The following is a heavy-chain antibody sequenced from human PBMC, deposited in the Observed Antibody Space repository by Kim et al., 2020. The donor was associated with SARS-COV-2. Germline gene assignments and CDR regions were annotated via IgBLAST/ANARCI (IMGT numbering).Heavy chain of an antibody. CDR3: ARGTKYVWGSYRYMGYDY. J-gene: IGHJ4*02. V-gene: IGHV1-18*01. D-gene: IGHD3-16*02. CDR1: DYTFISYG. Sequence: ASVKVSCTASDYTFISYGISWVRQAPGEGLEWMGWISAFNANTNYAQKFQGRVIMTTDTATSTAYMELRSLRYDDTAVYYCARGTKYVWGSYRYMGYDYWGQGTLVTVSS. CDR2: ISAFNANT.